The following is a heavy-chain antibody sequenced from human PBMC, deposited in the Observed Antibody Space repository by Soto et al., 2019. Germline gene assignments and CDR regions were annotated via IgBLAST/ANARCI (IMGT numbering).Heavy chain of an antibody. V-gene: IGHV3-11*05. CDR3: GRVYSSGWYLWDY. CDR2: ISSSGSFT. D-gene: IGHD6-19*01. J-gene: IGHJ4*02. CDR1: GFTFSDYY. Sequence: QVQLVESGGGLIKPGGSLRLSCAVSGFTFSDYYMSWIRQAPGKGLEWISYISSSGSFTNYANSVKGRFTISRDNAKNSLYLQMNSLRDEDTAVYYCGRVYSSGWYLWDYWGQGTPVTVSS.